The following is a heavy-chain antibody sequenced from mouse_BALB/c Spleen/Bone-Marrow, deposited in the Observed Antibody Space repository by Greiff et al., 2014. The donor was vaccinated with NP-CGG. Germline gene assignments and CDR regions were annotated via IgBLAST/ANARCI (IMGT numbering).Heavy chain of an antibody. CDR1: GYSITSGYS. CDR2: IQYSGST. J-gene: IGHJ2*01. CDR3: ARRGSIYDGYLDY. D-gene: IGHD2-3*01. V-gene: IGHV3-1*02. Sequence: VQLKQSGPDLVKPSQSLSLTCTVTGYSITSGYSWHWIRQFPGNKLEWMGYIQYSGSTNYIPSLKSRISITRDTSKNQFFLQLNSVTTEDTATYYCARRGSIYDGYLDYWGQGTTLTVSS.